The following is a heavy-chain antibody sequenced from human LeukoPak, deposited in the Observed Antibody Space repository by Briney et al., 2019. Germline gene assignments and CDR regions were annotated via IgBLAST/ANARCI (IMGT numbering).Heavy chain of an antibody. V-gene: IGHV4-34*01. Sequence: SETLSLTCAVSHGSFSGYYWGWIRQPPGKGLEWIGEINDRGRTNYNPSLKSRVTISVDTSKNQFSLKLSSVTVADTAVYYCASRIVPSTDFDYWGQGSLVTVSS. CDR2: INDRGRT. CDR1: HGSFSGYY. D-gene: IGHD5-12*01. J-gene: IGHJ4*02. CDR3: ASRIVPSTDFDY.